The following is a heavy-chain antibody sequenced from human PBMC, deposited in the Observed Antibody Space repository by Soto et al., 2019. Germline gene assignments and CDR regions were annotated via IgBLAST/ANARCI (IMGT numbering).Heavy chain of an antibody. Sequence: ASVNVSCKASGYTFTSYGISWVRQAPGQGLEWMGWISAYNGNTNYAQKLQGRVTMTTDTSTSTAYMELRSLRSDDTAVYYCARESIYSGYGVFDYWGQGTLVTVSS. CDR3: ARESIYSGYGVFDY. J-gene: IGHJ4*02. D-gene: IGHD5-12*01. CDR2: ISAYNGNT. V-gene: IGHV1-18*01. CDR1: GYTFTSYG.